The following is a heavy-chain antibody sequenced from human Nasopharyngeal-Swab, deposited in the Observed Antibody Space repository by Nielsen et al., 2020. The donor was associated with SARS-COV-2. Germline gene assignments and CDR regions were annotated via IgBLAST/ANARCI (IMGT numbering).Heavy chain of an antibody. Sequence: RQAPGKGLEWSGEINHSGSTKYNPSLKSRVTISVNTSKNQFSLKLSSVTAADTVVYYCARSIAAAGTSSGYYGMDVRGQGTTVTVSS. J-gene: IGHJ6*02. V-gene: IGHV4-34*01. CDR2: INHSGST. CDR3: ARSIAAAGTSSGYYGMDV. D-gene: IGHD6-13*01.